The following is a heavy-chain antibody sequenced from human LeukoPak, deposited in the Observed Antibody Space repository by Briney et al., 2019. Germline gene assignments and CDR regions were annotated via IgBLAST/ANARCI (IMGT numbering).Heavy chain of an antibody. J-gene: IGHJ6*03. CDR1: GYTFTSYY. CDR2: INPSGGST. Sequence: ASVKVSCKASGYTFTSYYMHWVRQAPGQGLERMGIINPSGGSTSYAQKFQGRVTMTRDMSTSTVYMELSSLRSDDTAVYYCARGPGGRSGYYYYYYMDVWGKGTTVTVSS. D-gene: IGHD2-15*01. V-gene: IGHV1-46*01. CDR3: ARGPGGRSGYYYYYYMDV.